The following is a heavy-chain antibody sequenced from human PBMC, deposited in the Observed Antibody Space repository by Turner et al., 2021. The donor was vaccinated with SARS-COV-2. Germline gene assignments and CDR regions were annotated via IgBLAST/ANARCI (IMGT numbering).Heavy chain of an antibody. D-gene: IGHD2-21*01. CDR1: VFTFSSYS. J-gene: IGHJ4*02. CDR3: VRDHVYCSGGPCYSDV. CDR2: ISSTGTLL. Sequence: EVQLVEAGGGLVQPGGSRRLSCAASVFTFSSYSLNWVRQAPGKGLEWLAYISSTGTLLYYADSVKGRFTISRDNAKKSLYLQMNSLRDEDTALYFCVRDHVYCSGGPCYSDVWGQGILVTVSS. V-gene: IGHV3-48*02.